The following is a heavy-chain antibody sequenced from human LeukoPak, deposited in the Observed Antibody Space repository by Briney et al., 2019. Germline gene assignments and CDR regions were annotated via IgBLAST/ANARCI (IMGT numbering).Heavy chain of an antibody. CDR1: GFTFISYT. J-gene: IGHJ3*02. V-gene: IGHV3-30-3*01. Sequence: PGRSLRLSCAASGFTFISYTIHWVRQAPGKGLEWVAVISFDGDNKYYADSVKGRFTISRDNAKNSLYLQMNSLRAEDTAVYYCARDYASSGDGAFDIWGQGTMVTVS. CDR3: ARDYASSGDGAFDI. D-gene: IGHD3-22*01. CDR2: ISFDGDNK.